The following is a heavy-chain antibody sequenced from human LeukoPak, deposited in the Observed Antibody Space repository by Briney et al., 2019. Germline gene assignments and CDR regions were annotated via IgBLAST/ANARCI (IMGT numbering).Heavy chain of an antibody. V-gene: IGHV3-23*01. CDR2: ISGSGGST. CDR3: AKEVVVAYYFDY. CDR1: GFTFSSYA. D-gene: IGHD5-12*01. Sequence: SGGSLRLSCAASGFTFSSYAMSGGREAPGKGLEWVSAISGSGGSTYYADSAKGRFTTYRDNSKNTLYLQMNSLRAEDTAVYYCAKEVVVAYYFDYWGQGTLVTVSS. J-gene: IGHJ4*02.